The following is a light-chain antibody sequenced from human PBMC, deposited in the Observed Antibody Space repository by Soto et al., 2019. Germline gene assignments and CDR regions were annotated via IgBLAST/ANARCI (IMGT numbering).Light chain of an antibody. Sequence: QSVLTQPRSVSGSPGQSVTISCTGTSSDIGGYKYVSWYQQHPGKAPKLIICDVSQRPSGVPDRFSGSKSGNTASLTISGLQAGDEADYYCCSYAGSYTLLFGGGTKLTVL. CDR1: SSDIGGYKY. CDR3: CSYAGSYTLL. J-gene: IGLJ2*01. V-gene: IGLV2-11*01. CDR2: DVS.